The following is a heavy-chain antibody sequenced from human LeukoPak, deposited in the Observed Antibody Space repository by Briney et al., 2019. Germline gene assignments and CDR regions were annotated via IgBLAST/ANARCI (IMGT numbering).Heavy chain of an antibody. Sequence: GASVKVSCKASGGTFSSYAISWVRQAPGQGLEWMGGIIPIFGTANYAQKFQGRVTITADESTSTAYMELSSQRSEDTAVYYCARVTGFHFDYFDYWGQGTLVTVSS. CDR2: IIPIFGTA. CDR1: GGTFSSYA. CDR3: ARVTGFHFDYFDY. V-gene: IGHV1-69*13. D-gene: IGHD1-1*01. J-gene: IGHJ4*02.